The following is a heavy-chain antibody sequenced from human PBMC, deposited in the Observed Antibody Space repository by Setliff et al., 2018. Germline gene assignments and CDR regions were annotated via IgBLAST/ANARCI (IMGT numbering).Heavy chain of an antibody. V-gene: IGHV4-61*10. CDR1: GASISSGSHY. D-gene: IGHD3-22*01. Sequence: PSETLSLTCNVSGASISSGSHYWSWIRQSAGEKPTWIGHVYSTGSTTYNPSLKSRVTISVDTSKNQFSLNLNSVTAADTAVYYCARYRNYFDSSGQTQYYFDYWGQGTLVTVSS. CDR2: VYSTGST. J-gene: IGHJ4*02. CDR3: ARYRNYFDSSGQTQYYFDY.